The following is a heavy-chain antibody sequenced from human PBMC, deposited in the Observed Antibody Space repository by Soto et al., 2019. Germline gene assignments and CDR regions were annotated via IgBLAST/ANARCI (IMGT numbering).Heavy chain of an antibody. J-gene: IGHJ5*02. CDR2: ISYDGSNK. CDR1: GFTFSSYA. CDR3: ARDPDYGSGSYYNVWWFDP. Sequence: GSLRLSCAASGFTFSSYAMHWVRQAPGKGLEWVAVISYDGSNKYYADSVKGRFTISRDNSKNTLYLQMNSLRAEDTAVYYCARDPDYGSGSYYNVWWFDPWGQGTLVTVSS. V-gene: IGHV3-30-3*01. D-gene: IGHD3-10*01.